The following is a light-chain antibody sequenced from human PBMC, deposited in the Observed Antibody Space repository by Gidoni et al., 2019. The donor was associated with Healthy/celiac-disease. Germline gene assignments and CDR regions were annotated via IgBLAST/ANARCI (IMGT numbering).Light chain of an antibody. Sequence: QSVLTQPPSASGTPAQRVTISWSGSSSNSGSNTVNWYQQRPGTAPKLLIYSNNQRPTGVPDRFSGSKSGTSASLAISGLQSEDEADYYCAAWDDSLNGVVFGGGTKLTVL. J-gene: IGLJ2*01. CDR1: SSNSGSNT. V-gene: IGLV1-44*01. CDR3: AAWDDSLNGVV. CDR2: SNN.